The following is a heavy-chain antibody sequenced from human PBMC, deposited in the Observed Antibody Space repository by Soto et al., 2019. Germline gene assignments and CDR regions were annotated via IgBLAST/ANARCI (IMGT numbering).Heavy chain of an antibody. CDR3: AREKWGSGSRWLDP. J-gene: IGHJ5*02. Sequence: ASVKVSCKASGYTFTNYAMHWVRQAPGQRLEWMGWINAGNGNTKYSQNFQGRVTINQDTSASTAYMELSSLTSEDTAVYYCAREKWGSGSRWLDPWGQGTLVTV. V-gene: IGHV1-3*01. CDR1: GYTFTNYA. CDR2: INAGNGNT. D-gene: IGHD6-19*01.